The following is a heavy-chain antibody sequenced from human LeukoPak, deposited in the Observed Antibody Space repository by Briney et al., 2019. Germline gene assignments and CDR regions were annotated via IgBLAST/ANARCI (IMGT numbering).Heavy chain of an antibody. CDR3: AREYSGSYDYFDY. J-gene: IGHJ4*02. CDR1: GYSISSGYY. D-gene: IGHD1-26*01. Sequence: SETLSLTCAVSGYSISSGYYWGWIRQPPGKGLEWIGSIYHSGSTYYNPSLKSRVTISVDTSKNQFSLKLSSVTAADTAVYYCAREYSGSYDYFDYWGQGTLVTVSS. V-gene: IGHV4-38-2*01. CDR2: IYHSGST.